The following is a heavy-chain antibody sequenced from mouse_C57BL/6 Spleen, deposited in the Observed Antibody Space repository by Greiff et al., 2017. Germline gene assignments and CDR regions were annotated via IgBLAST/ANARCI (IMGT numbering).Heavy chain of an antibody. V-gene: IGHV1-82*01. CDR1: GYAFSSSW. CDR3: AQSSAWFAY. Sequence: QVQLKESGPELVKPGASVKISCKASGYAFSSSWMNWVKQRPGKGLEWIGRIYPGDGDTNYNGKFKGKATLTADKSSSTAYMQLSSLTSEDSAVYFCAQSSAWFAYWGQGTLVTVSA. D-gene: IGHD1-3*01. J-gene: IGHJ3*01. CDR2: IYPGDGDT.